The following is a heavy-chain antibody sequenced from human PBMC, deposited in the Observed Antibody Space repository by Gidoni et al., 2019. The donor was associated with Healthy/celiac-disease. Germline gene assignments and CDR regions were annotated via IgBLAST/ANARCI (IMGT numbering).Heavy chain of an antibody. D-gene: IGHD2-2*01. CDR1: GGSISSSNW. Sequence: QVQLQESGPGLVKPSGTLSLTCAVSGGSISSSNWWSWVRQPPGKGLEWIGEIYHSGSTNYNPSLKSRVTISVDKSKNQFSLKLSSVTAADTAVYYCARAPEGYCSSTSCHPVDYWGQGTLVTVSS. CDR2: IYHSGST. J-gene: IGHJ4*02. V-gene: IGHV4-4*02. CDR3: ARAPEGYCSSTSCHPVDY.